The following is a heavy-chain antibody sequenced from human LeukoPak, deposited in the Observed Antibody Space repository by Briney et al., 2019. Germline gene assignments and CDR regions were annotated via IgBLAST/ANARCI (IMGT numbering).Heavy chain of an antibody. D-gene: IGHD6-13*01. V-gene: IGHV4-34*01. CDR1: GGSFSGYY. CDR3: ARGRISSWYYYYMDV. CDR2: INHSGST. Sequence: PSETLSLTCAVYGGSFSGYYWSWIRRPPGKGLEWLGEINHSGSTNYNPSLKSRVTISVDTSKNQFSLKLSSVTAADTAVYYCARGRISSWYYYYMDVWGKGTTVTVSS. J-gene: IGHJ6*03.